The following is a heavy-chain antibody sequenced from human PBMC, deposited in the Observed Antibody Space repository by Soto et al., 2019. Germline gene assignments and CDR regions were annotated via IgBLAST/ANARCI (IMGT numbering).Heavy chain of an antibody. D-gene: IGHD1-26*01. V-gene: IGHV3-15*07. J-gene: IGHJ4*02. CDR1: GFTFSNAW. CDR3: TTDGVVGATTFDY. Sequence: EVQLVESGGGLVKPGGSLRLSCAASGFTFSNAWMNWVRQAPGKGLEWVGRIKSKTDGGTTDYAAPVKGRFTISRDDSKNTLYLQMNSLKTEDTAVHYCTTDGVVGATTFDYWGQGTLVTVSS. CDR2: IKSKTDGGTT.